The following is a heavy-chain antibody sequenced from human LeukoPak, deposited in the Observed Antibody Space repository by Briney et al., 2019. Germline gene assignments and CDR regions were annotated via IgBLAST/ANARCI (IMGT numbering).Heavy chain of an antibody. J-gene: IGHJ4*02. Sequence: SETLSLTCTVSGGSISSYHWSWIRQPAGKGLEWIGRIYTSGSTNYNPSLKSRVTMSVDTSKNQFSLKLSSVTAADTAVYYGASSIIRGGYFDYWGQGTLVTVSS. V-gene: IGHV4-4*07. CDR3: ASSIIRGGYFDY. CDR1: GGSISSYH. CDR2: IYTSGST. D-gene: IGHD3-10*01.